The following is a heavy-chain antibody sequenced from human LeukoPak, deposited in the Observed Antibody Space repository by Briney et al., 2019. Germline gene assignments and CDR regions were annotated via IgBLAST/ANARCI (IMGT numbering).Heavy chain of an antibody. D-gene: IGHD6-13*01. CDR3: ARVGQRYSSAWYYVDYYDY. CDR1: GDSVSIKSAT. V-gene: IGHV6-1*01. CDR2: TYYRSKWYN. Sequence: SQILSLTCAISGDSVSIKSATWTWIRQSPSRGLEWLGGTYYRSKWYNDYAVSVKGRVTINPDTSKNQFSLHLNFVTPEDTAVYYCARVGQRYSSAWYYVDYYDYWGQGTLVTVSS. J-gene: IGHJ4*02.